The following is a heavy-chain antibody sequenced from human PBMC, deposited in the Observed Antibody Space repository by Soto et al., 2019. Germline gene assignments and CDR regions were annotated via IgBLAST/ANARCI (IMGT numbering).Heavy chain of an antibody. J-gene: IGHJ6*02. CDR3: ARQGSPSEDYYGMDV. D-gene: IGHD6-6*01. V-gene: IGHV1-69*13. CDR1: GGTFSSYA. CDR2: IIPIFGTA. Sequence: GASVKVSCKASGGTFSSYAISWVRQAPGQGLEWMGGIIPIFGTANYAQKFQGRVTINADESTSTAYMELSSLRSEDTAVYYCARQGSPSEDYYGMDVWGQGTTVTVSS.